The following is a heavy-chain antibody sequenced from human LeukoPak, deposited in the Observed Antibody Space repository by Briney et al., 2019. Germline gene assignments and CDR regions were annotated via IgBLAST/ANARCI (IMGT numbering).Heavy chain of an antibody. V-gene: IGHV3-7*03. D-gene: IGHD6-13*01. CDR1: GFTFSNLW. Sequence: GGSLRLSCAASGFTFSNLWMSWVRQAPGKGLKWVANIKQDGSEKYYVDSVKGRFTISRDNAQNSLYLQMNSLRAEDTAIYYCATSTAAAGTDWGQGTLVTVSP. CDR2: IKQDGSEK. J-gene: IGHJ4*02. CDR3: ATSTAAAGTD.